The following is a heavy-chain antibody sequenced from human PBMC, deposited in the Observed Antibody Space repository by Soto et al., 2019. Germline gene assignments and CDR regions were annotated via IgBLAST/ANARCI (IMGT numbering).Heavy chain of an antibody. J-gene: IGHJ5*02. CDR2: INVYNGNT. CDR1: GYTFTNYG. D-gene: IGHD3-10*01. Sequence: ASVKVSCKASGYTFTNYGISWVRQAPGQGLEWMGWINVYNGNTKYAQKVQGRVTMTTDTSTSTAYMELRSLRSDDTAVYYCARGVGSGSYYNQYNWFDPWGRG. CDR3: ARGVGSGSYYNQYNWFDP. V-gene: IGHV1-18*01.